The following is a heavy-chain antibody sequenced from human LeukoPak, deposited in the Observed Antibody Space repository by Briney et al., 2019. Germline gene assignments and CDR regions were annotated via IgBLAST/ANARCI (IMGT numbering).Heavy chain of an antibody. V-gene: IGHV4-59*01. CDR3: AREGRQDYVYFDC. CDR2: INYSGNT. J-gene: IGHJ4*02. Sequence: SETLSLTCTVSGDSISSYYWSWIRQPPGKGLEWMGYINYSGNTNYNPSSKSRVTISVDTSKNQFSLRVTSVTAADTAVYYCAREGRQDYVYFDCWGQGTLVTVSS. D-gene: IGHD4-17*01. CDR1: GDSISSYY.